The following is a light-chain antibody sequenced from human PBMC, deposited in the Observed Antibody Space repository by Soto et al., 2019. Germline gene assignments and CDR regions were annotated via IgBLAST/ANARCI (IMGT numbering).Light chain of an antibody. CDR3: QQRSNWLT. Sequence: EIVLTQSPATLSLSPGERATLSCRASQSVSSYLAWYQQKPGQAPRLLIYDASNRATGIPARFSGSGSGTDFTHTISRLDPEDFADYYCQQRSNWLTFGGGTKVEIK. CDR2: DAS. V-gene: IGKV3-11*01. J-gene: IGKJ4*01. CDR1: QSVSSY.